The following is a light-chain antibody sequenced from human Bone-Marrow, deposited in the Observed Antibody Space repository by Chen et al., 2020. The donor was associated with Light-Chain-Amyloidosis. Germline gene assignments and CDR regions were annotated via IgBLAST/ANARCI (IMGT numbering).Light chain of an antibody. CDR2: RNN. CDR1: SSNIGSNY. Sequence: QSVLTQPPSASGTPGQRVTISCSGSSSNIGSNYVYWYQQLPGTAPQLLIYRNNQRPSGVPDRFSCSKSGTSASLAISGLRSEDEADYYCAAWDDSLSGWVFGGGTKLTVL. CDR3: AAWDDSLSGWV. V-gene: IGLV1-47*01. J-gene: IGLJ3*02.